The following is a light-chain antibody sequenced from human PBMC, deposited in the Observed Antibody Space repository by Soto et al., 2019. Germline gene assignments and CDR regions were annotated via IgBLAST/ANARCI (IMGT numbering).Light chain of an antibody. Sequence: EIVLTQSPATLSLSPGERATLSCRASQNVNSYLAWYQQKPGQPPRLLIYDASIRATGVPGRFSGSGSGTVFTLTISSLEPEDFAVYYCQQRSNWPPSTFGQGTKLEIK. CDR3: QQRSNWPPST. V-gene: IGKV3-11*01. CDR2: DAS. CDR1: QNVNSY. J-gene: IGKJ2*01.